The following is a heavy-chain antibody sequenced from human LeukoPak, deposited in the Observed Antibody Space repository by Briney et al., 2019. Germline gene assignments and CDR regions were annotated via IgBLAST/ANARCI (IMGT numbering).Heavy chain of an antibody. CDR1: GFTFSSYG. Sequence: PGGSLRLSCAASGFTFSSYGMHWVRQAPGKGLEWVAVISYDGSNKYYADSVKGRFTISRDNSKNTLYLQMNSLRAEDTAVYYCAKDGRGYSYGTYYFDYCGQGTLVTVSS. J-gene: IGHJ4*02. CDR2: ISYDGSNK. D-gene: IGHD5-18*01. V-gene: IGHV3-30*18. CDR3: AKDGRGYSYGTYYFDY.